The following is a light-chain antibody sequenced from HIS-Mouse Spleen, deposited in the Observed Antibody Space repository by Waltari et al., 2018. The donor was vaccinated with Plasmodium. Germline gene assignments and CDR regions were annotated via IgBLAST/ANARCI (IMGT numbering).Light chain of an antibody. Sequence: DIKMTQSPSSLSASVGDRVTITCQASQDTSNYLNWYQQKPGKAPKLLIYDASNLETGVPSRFSGSGSGTDFTFTISSLQPEDIATYYCQQYDNLPFTFGPGTKVDIK. CDR2: DAS. J-gene: IGKJ3*01. CDR3: QQYDNLPFT. CDR1: QDTSNY. V-gene: IGKV1-33*01.